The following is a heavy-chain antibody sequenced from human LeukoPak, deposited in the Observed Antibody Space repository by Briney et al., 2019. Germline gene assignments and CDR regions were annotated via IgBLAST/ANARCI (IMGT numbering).Heavy chain of an antibody. D-gene: IGHD3-10*01. V-gene: IGHV3-64*01. CDR1: GFTFSSYA. CDR3: ARDRDYGSSDYYYYYMDV. J-gene: IGHJ6*03. Sequence: GGSLRLSCAASGFTFSSYAMHWVRQAPGKGLEYVSAISSIGGSTYYANSVKGRFTISRDNSKNTLYLQMGSLRAEDMAVYYCARDRDYGSSDYYYYYMDVWGKGTTVTVSS. CDR2: ISSIGGST.